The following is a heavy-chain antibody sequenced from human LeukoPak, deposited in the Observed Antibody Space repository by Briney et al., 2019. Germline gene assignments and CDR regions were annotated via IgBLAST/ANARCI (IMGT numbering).Heavy chain of an antibody. CDR2: IRYGGSNN. D-gene: IGHD2-15*01. V-gene: IGHV3-30*02. J-gene: IGHJ5*01. Sequence: PGGTLRLSCVASDFTFSNFDMHWVRQAPGKGLEWLSFIRYGGSNNYHADPVKGRFSIARDNSKNTLHLQRSTLRPEHTPVCYCARTAMVGTPRWCDFRGEGTRVIVSS. CDR3: ARTAMVGTPRWCDF. CDR1: DFTFSNFD.